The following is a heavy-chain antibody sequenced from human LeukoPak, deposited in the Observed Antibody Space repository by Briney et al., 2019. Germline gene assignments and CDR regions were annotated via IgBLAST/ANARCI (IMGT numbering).Heavy chain of an antibody. J-gene: IGHJ4*02. CDR2: INPSGGST. Sequence: ASVTVSFTASGYTFTSYYMHWVRQAPGQGLEWMGIINPSGGSTSYAQKFQGRVTITRDTSTSTVYMELSSLRSEDTAVYYCAKDSSGYYSQFDYWGQGTLVTVSS. D-gene: IGHD3-22*01. CDR3: AKDSSGYYSQFDY. CDR1: GYTFTSYY. V-gene: IGHV1-46*01.